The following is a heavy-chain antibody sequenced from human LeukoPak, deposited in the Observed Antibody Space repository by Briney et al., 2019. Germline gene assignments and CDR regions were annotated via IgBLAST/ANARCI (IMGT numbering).Heavy chain of an antibody. D-gene: IGHD2-2*01. J-gene: IGHJ6*02. CDR1: GFTFSSYG. CDR2: ISYDGSNK. CDR3: AKGMWDIVVVPAAARDDYYYYGMDV. V-gene: IGHV3-30*18. Sequence: GRSLRLSCAASGFTFSSYGMHWVRQAPGKGLEWVAVISYDGSNKYYADSVKGRFTISRDNSENTLYLQMNSLRAEDTAVYYCAKGMWDIVVVPAAARDDYYYYGMDVWGQGTTVTVSS.